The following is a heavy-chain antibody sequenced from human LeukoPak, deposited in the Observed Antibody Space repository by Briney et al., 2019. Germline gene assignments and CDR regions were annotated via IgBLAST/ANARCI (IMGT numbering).Heavy chain of an antibody. V-gene: IGHV3-9*01. J-gene: IGHJ4*02. D-gene: IGHD6-13*01. Sequence: PGRSLRLSCAASGFTFDDYAMHWVRQAPGKGLEWVSGISWNSGSIGYADSVKGRFTISRDNAKNSLYLQMNSLRAEDTAVYYCARSPSTGYSASWYPYWGQGTLVTVSS. CDR2: ISWNSGSI. CDR3: ARSPSTGYSASWYPY. CDR1: GFTFDDYA.